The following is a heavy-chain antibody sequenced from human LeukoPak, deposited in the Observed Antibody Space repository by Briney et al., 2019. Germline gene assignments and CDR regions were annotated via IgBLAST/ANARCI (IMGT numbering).Heavy chain of an antibody. CDR1: GFTFSSYS. J-gene: IGHJ4*02. CDR2: ISSSSSYI. CDR3: ARVRWGGLYYFDY. D-gene: IGHD3-16*01. V-gene: IGHV3-21*01. Sequence: GGSLRLSCAASGFTFSSYSMNWVRQAPGKGLEWVSSISSSSSYIYYADSVKGRFTISRDNAKNTLYLQMNSLRAEDTAVYYCARVRWGGLYYFDYWGQGALVTVSS.